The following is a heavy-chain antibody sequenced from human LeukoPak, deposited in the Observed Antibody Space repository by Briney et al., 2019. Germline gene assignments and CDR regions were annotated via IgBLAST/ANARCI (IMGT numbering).Heavy chain of an antibody. CDR2: VSKTGNT. D-gene: IGHD1-26*01. CDR3: ARRGAPSKFYYFDS. Sequence: PSETLSLTCTVSGASLTTHYWAWIRQPPGKGLEWIGFVSKTGNTNYNASLKSRVTISADTSKSTFSLKLSSLAAADTAVYFCARRGAPSKFYYFDSWGQGTLVTVSS. CDR1: GASLTTHY. J-gene: IGHJ4*02. V-gene: IGHV4-59*08.